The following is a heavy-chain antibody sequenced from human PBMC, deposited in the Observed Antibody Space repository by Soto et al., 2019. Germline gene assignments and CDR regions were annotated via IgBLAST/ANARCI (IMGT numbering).Heavy chain of an antibody. CDR3: SRDLVGYCGGDCHFYWFDP. CDR2: ISPSGRDI. Sequence: PGGSLRLSCEASGFTFGSYRMTWVRQLPGKGLEWVSSISPSGRDIYYADTLKGRFTISRDNAKNSLFLQMNSLRVEDTAVYYCSRDLVGYCGGDCHFYWFDPWGQGTLVTVSS. CDR1: GFTFGSYR. J-gene: IGHJ5*02. D-gene: IGHD2-21*01. V-gene: IGHV3-21*01.